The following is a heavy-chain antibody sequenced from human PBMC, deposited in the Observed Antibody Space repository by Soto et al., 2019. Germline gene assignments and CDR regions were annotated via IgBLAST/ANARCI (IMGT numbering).Heavy chain of an antibody. CDR3: ARGPDIVVVPAAMIVSYYFDY. CDR2: ISSSSSYI. V-gene: IGHV3-21*01. J-gene: IGHJ4*02. D-gene: IGHD2-2*01. CDR1: GFTFSSYS. Sequence: GGSLRLSCAASGFTFSSYSMNWVRQAPGKRLEWVSSISSSSSYIYYADSVKGRFTISRDNAKNSLYLQMNSLRAEDTAVYYCARGPDIVVVPAAMIVSYYFDYWGQGTLVTVSS.